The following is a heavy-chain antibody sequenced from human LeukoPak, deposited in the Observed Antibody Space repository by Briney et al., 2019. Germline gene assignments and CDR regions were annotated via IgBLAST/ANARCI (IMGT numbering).Heavy chain of an antibody. J-gene: IGHJ6*03. CDR2: IKSDGSRT. D-gene: IGHD1-14*01. CDR3: TRVRYTDYYMDV. CDR1: GFTFSNYW. V-gene: IGHV3-74*01. Sequence: GGSLRLSCAASGFTFSNYWMHWVRQAPGKGLVWVSRIKSDGSRTDYADSVKGRFTISRDNAKNTLYLEMNSLRAEDTAVYYCTRVRYTDYYMDVWGKGTTVTVSS.